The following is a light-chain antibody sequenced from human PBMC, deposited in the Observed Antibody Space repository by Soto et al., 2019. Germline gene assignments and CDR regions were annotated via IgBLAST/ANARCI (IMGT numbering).Light chain of an antibody. J-gene: IGKJ5*01. V-gene: IGKV3-20*01. CDR2: GSS. CDR1: QSVTSNY. CDR3: QQYGSSPPIT. Sequence: DIVLTQSPDTLSLSPGESATLSCRASQSVTSNYLGWYQQKPGQPPRLLIYGSSKRATGIPDRFRGGGSGTDFTLTISRLEPEDFAVYCCQQYGSSPPITFGQGTRLASK.